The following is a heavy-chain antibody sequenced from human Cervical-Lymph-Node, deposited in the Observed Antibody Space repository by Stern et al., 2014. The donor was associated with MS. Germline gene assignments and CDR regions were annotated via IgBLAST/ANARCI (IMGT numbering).Heavy chain of an antibody. V-gene: IGHV3-33*01. Sequence: VQLVESGGGVVQPGRSLRLSCIASGFTFSTYGMHWVRQAPGKGLGWVATIWHDGSKNYYADSVRGGFTITTDYSKNPLSLQMNSLRVDDTAVYYCVRDWSSNAYKSEDYWGQGTLVTVSS. D-gene: IGHD4-11*01. CDR1: GFTFSTYG. J-gene: IGHJ4*02. CDR3: VRDWSSNAYKSEDY. CDR2: IWHDGSKN.